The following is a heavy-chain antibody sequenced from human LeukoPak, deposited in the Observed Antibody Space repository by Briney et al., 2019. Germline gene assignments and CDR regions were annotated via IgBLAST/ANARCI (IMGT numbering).Heavy chain of an antibody. CDR2: ISSSSSTM. J-gene: IGHJ4*02. CDR3: ARAGSHRNSGYDY. CDR1: GVTFSNYS. D-gene: IGHD5-12*01. Sequence: GSLRLSCAASGVTFSNYSMNWVRQAPGKGLEWVSYISSSSSTMYYPDSVRGRFTISRDNAKNSLYLQMNSLRAEDTAVYYCARAGSHRNSGYDYWGQGTLVTVSS. V-gene: IGHV3-48*04.